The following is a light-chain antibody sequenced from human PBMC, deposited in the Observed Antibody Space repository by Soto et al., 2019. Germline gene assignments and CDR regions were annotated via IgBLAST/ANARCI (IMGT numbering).Light chain of an antibody. CDR1: QSVSSN. CDR3: QQYNNWPLTWT. Sequence: EIVMTQSPATLSVSPGERATLSCRASQSVSSNLAWYQQKPGQAPRRLIYGASTRATGIPARFSGSGSGTEFTLTISSLQSEDFAVYYCQQYNNWPLTWTFGQGTKV. V-gene: IGKV3-15*01. J-gene: IGKJ1*01. CDR2: GAS.